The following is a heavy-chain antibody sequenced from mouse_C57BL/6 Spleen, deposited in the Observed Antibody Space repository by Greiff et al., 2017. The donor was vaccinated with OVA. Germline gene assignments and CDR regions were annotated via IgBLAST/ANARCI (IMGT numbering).Heavy chain of an antibody. J-gene: IGHJ4*01. CDR2: IYPRDGST. CDR3: APHYYGRAMDY. V-gene: IGHV1-85*01. CDR1: GYTFTRYD. D-gene: IGHD1-2*01. Sequence: QVQLQQSGPELVKPGASVKLSCKASGYTFTRYDINWVKQRPGQGLEWIGWIYPRDGSTTYNEKFKGKATLTVDTSSSTAYMELHSLTSEDSAVDFCAPHYYGRAMDYWGQGTSVTVSS.